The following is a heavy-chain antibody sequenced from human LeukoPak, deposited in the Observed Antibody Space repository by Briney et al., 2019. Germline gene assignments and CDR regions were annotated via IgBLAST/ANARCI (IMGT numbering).Heavy chain of an antibody. CDR2: ISSSGSTI. Sequence: PGGSLRLSCAASGFTFSSYEMNWVRQAPGKGLEWVSYISSSGSTIYYADSVKGRFTISRDNSRNTLYLQMNSLRAEDTAVYYCAKAFYDYGDTGHYYYYMDVWGKGTTVTVSS. V-gene: IGHV3-48*03. D-gene: IGHD4-17*01. CDR3: AKAFYDYGDTGHYYYYMDV. CDR1: GFTFSSYE. J-gene: IGHJ6*03.